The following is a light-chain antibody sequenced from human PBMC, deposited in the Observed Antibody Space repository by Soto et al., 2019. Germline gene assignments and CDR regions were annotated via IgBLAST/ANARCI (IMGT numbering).Light chain of an antibody. J-gene: IGKJ1*01. CDR2: AAS. Sequence: EIVATQSPATLSPSPGERPTLSCRARQSVSSNSAWYHQTPGQAPRLLIYAASTRATGIPARFSGTGSGTEFTLTIGSLRSEDFAVYYCQQYSGWPPWTFGRGTEVDIK. CDR1: QSVSSN. V-gene: IGKV3-15*01. CDR3: QQYSGWPPWT.